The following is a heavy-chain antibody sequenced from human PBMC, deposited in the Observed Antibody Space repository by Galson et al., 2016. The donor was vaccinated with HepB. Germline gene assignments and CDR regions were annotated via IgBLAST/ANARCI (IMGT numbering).Heavy chain of an antibody. CDR1: GVTFNSFT. J-gene: IGHJ5*02. V-gene: IGHV1-69*06. CDR2: IIPVFGTP. CDR3: ASKLYGSGSYYKSPDWSDP. D-gene: IGHD3-10*01. Sequence: SVKVSCKASGVTFNSFTVSWVRQAPGQELEWMGGIIPVFGTPNYAQKFQGRVTITADISTSTAYMELSSLRSEDTAVYYCASKLYGSGSYYKSPDWSDPWGQGTLVTVSS.